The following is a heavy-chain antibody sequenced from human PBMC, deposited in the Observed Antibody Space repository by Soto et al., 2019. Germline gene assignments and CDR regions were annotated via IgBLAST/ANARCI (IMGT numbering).Heavy chain of an antibody. CDR1: GYTFTGYY. V-gene: IGHV1-2*04. CDR3: ARLLIGYSGYDPPVYGMDV. D-gene: IGHD5-12*01. CDR2: INPNSGGT. Sequence: GASVKVSCKASGYTFTGYYMHWVRQAPGQGLERMGWINPNSGGTNYAQKFQGWVTMTRDTSISTAYMELSRLRSDDTAVYYCARLLIGYSGYDPPVYGMDVWGQGTTVTVSS. J-gene: IGHJ6*02.